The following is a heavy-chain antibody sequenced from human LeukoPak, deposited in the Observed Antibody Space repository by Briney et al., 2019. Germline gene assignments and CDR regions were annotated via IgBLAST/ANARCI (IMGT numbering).Heavy chain of an antibody. V-gene: IGHV4-4*07. J-gene: IGHJ4*02. CDR2: IYTDGTT. CDR1: GGSSSSYY. Sequence: SETLSLTCTVSGGSSSSYYWSWIRQPAGKGLEWIGRIYTDGTTNYNPSLKSRVTMSVDTSKNQFSLKLSSVTVADTAVYYCARDDYGKSDYWGQGTLVTVSS. D-gene: IGHD4-17*01. CDR3: ARDDYGKSDY.